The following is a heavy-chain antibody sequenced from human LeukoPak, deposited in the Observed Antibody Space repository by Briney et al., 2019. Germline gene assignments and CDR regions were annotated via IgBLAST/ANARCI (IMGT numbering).Heavy chain of an antibody. CDR1: GGSISSHY. J-gene: IGHJ6*03. V-gene: IGHV4-59*11. CDR2: IYYSGST. CDR3: ARCAVGYYYYYMDV. Sequence: PSETLSLTCTVSGGSISSHYWSWIRQPPGKGLEWIGYIYYSGSTNYNPSLKSRVTISVDTSKNQFSLKLSSVTAADTAVYYCARCAVGYYYYYMDVWGKGTTVTVSS.